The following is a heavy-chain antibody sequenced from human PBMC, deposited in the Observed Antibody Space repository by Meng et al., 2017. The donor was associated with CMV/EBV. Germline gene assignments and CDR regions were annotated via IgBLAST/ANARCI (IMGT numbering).Heavy chain of an antibody. CDR2: IYYSGST. V-gene: IGHV4-39*07. D-gene: IGHD3-3*01. CDR3: ARVFLGVVSGVDY. Sequence: SETLSLTCTVSGGSISSSSYYWGWIRQPPGKGLEWIGSIYYSGSTYYNPSLKSRVTISVDTSKNQFSLKLSSVTAADTAVYYCARVFLGVVSGVDYWGQGTLVTVSS. J-gene: IGHJ4*02. CDR1: GGSISSSSYY.